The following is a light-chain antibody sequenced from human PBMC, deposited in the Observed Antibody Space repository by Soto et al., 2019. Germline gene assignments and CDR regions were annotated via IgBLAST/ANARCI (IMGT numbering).Light chain of an antibody. J-gene: IGLJ2*01. CDR2: DNN. CDR1: SSNSGNNY. V-gene: IGLV1-51*01. Sequence: QSVSTQSPAVSADPGQKVTIACSGSSSNSGNNYVSWYQQLPGTAPKLLIYDNNKRPSGIPDRFSGSKSGTSGTLEITGLQTGDEADYYCATWDGSLPGEVFGGGTKLAVL. CDR3: ATWDGSLPGEV.